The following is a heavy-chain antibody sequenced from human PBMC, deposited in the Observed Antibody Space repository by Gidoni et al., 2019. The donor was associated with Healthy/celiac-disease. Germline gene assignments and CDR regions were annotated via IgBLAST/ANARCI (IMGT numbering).Heavy chain of an antibody. V-gene: IGHV3-23*01. Sequence: EVQLLESGGGLVQPGGSLRLSCAASGFTFSSYAMRWVRQSPGKGLEWVSAISGSGGSKYYADSVKGRFTISRDNSKNTMYLQMNSLRAEDTAVYYCAKGGGSQKRHYFDYWGQGTLVTVSS. D-gene: IGHD1-1*01. J-gene: IGHJ4*02. CDR3: AKGGGSQKRHYFDY. CDR1: GFTFSSYA. CDR2: ISGSGGSK.